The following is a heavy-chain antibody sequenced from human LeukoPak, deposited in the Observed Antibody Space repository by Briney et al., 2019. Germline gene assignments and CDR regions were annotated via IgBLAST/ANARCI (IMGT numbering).Heavy chain of an antibody. Sequence: PGGSLRLSCAASGFTFSSYAMHWVRQAPGKGLEWVAVITYDGSNKCYADSVKGRFTISRDNSKNTLYLQVNSLRAEDTAVYYCARVGLTVTTFAYFDYWGQGTLVTVSS. CDR3: ARVGLTVTTFAYFDY. D-gene: IGHD4-17*01. J-gene: IGHJ4*02. CDR1: GFTFSSYA. CDR2: ITYDGSNK. V-gene: IGHV3-30-3*01.